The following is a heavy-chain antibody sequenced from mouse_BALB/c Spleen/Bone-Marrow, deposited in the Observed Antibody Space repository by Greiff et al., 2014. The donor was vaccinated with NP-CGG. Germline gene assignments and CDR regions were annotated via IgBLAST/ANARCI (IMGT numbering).Heavy chain of an antibody. D-gene: IGHD2-4*01. J-gene: IGHJ2*01. CDR3: ARGWDYEGYFDY. V-gene: IGHV1-4*01. Sequence: QVHVKQSGAELARPGASVKMSCKASGYSFTSYTMHWVKQRPGQGLEWIGYINPSSGYTNYNQKFKDKATLTADKSSSTAYMQLSSLTSEDSAVYYCARGWDYEGYFDYWGQGTTPTVSS. CDR2: INPSSGYT. CDR1: GYSFTSYT.